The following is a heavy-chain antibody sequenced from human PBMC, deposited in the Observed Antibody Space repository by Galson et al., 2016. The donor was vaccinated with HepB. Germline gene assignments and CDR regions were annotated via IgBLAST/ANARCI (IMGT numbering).Heavy chain of an antibody. V-gene: IGHV3-21*06. CDR2: ISRSSSYI. Sequence: SLRLSCAASGFTFSSYSLHWVRQAPGKGLEWVSSISRSSSYIYYADSVTGRFTISRDNAKNSLYLQMNSLRAEDTAVYHCEAVSSSSGEDFDYWGQGTLVTVSS. D-gene: IGHD6-6*01. CDR3: EAVSSSSGEDFDY. J-gene: IGHJ4*02. CDR1: GFTFSSYS.